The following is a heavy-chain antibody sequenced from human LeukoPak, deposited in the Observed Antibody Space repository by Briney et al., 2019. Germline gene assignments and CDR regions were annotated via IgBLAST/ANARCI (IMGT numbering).Heavy chain of an antibody. J-gene: IGHJ6*04. Sequence: QTGESLRLSCAASGFTFSSYSMNWVRQAPGKGLEWVSYISSSSSTIYYADSVKGRFTISRDNAKNSLYLQMNSLRAEDTAVYYCAELGITMIGGVWGKGTTVTISS. CDR2: ISSSSSTI. V-gene: IGHV3-48*01. CDR3: AELGITMIGGV. CDR1: GFTFSSYS. D-gene: IGHD3-10*02.